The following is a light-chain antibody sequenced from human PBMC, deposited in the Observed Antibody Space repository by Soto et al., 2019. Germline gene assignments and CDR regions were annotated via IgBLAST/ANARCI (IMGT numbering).Light chain of an antibody. V-gene: IGLV2-14*01. CDR2: EVS. J-gene: IGLJ1*01. CDR1: SSDVGGYKY. CDR3: SSYTSSSTPYV. Sequence: QSALTQPASVSGSPGQSITISCTGTSSDVGGYKYVSWYQQHPGKAPKLMIYEVSNRPSGVSNRFSGSKSGNTASLTISGLQAEDEADYYCSSYTSSSTPYVFGTRTKVTVL.